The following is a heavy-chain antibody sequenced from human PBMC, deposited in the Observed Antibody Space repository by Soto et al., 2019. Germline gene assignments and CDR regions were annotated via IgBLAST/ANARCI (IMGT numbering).Heavy chain of an antibody. CDR1: GVSFSGYY. Sequence: ASETLSLTCAVYGVSFSGYYWSWIRQPPGKGLEWIGEINHSGSTNYNPSLKSRVTISVDTSKNQFSLKLSSVTAADTAVYYCARGSRGYCSSTSCYADAFDIWGQGTMVTVSS. CDR3: ARGSRGYCSSTSCYADAFDI. CDR2: INHSGST. D-gene: IGHD2-2*01. J-gene: IGHJ3*02. V-gene: IGHV4-34*01.